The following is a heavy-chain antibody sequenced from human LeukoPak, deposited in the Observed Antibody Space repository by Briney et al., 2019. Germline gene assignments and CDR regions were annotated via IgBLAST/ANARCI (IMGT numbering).Heavy chain of an antibody. CDR1: GGTFSSYA. D-gene: IGHD1-1*01. CDR3: ARGTLGYWFDP. CDR2: IIPIFGTA. Sequence: ASVKVSCKASGGTFSSYAISWVRQVPGQGLEWMGRIIPIFGTANYAQKFQGRVTITTDESTSTAYMELSSLRSEDTAVYYCARGTLGYWFDPWGQGTLVTVSS. J-gene: IGHJ5*02. V-gene: IGHV1-69*05.